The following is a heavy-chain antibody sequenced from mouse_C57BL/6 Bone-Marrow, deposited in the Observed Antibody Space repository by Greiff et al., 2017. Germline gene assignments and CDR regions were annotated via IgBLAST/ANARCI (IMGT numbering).Heavy chain of an antibody. CDR3: ARRAYYSNYYFDY. CDR2: IYPGDGDT. J-gene: IGHJ2*01. D-gene: IGHD2-5*01. Sequence: QVQLQQSGAELVKPGASVKISCKASGYAFSSYWMNWVKQRPGKGLEWIGQIYPGDGDTNYNGKFKGKATLTADKSSSTAYMQLSSLTSEDSAVYFCARRAYYSNYYFDYWGQGTTLTVSS. V-gene: IGHV1-80*01. CDR1: GYAFSSYW.